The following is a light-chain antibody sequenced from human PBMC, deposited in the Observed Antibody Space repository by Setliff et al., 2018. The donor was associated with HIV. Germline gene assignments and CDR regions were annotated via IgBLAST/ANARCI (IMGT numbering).Light chain of an antibody. CDR2: GNS. CDR3: QSYDSSLSGFYV. J-gene: IGLJ1*01. Sequence: KRVTISCTGSSSNIGADFDVHWYQQLPGTAPKLLIYGNSNRPSGVPDRFSASKSGTSSSLAITGLQADDEADYYCQSYDSSLSGFYVFGTGTKVTVL. V-gene: IGLV1-40*01. CDR1: SSNIGADFD.